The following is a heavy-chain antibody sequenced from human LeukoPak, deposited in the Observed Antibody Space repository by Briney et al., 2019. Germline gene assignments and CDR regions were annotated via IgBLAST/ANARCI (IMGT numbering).Heavy chain of an antibody. CDR3: TKRVKYGGTWDHFAD. CDR2: VNADGGNT. D-gene: IGHD1-26*01. Sequence: GGSLRLSCAASGFTFDNYRMSWVRQAPGKGLEWVSTVNADGGNTYYVDSVKGRFTIPRDNSKSTLILQMNSLRVEDTALYYCTKRVKYGGTWDHFADWGQGTLVTVSS. V-gene: IGHV3-23*01. CDR1: GFTFDNYR. J-gene: IGHJ4*02.